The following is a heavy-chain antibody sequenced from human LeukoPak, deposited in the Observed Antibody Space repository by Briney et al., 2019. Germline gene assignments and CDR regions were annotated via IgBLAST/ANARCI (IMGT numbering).Heavy chain of an antibody. D-gene: IGHD6-25*01. J-gene: IGHJ4*02. Sequence: GGSLRLSCAASGFTFSSYSMNWVRQAPGKGLEWVSYISSSSSTIYYADSVKGRFTISRDNAKNSLYLQMNSLRAEDTAVYYCARRSGIDYWGQGTLVTVSS. CDR2: ISSSSSTI. CDR1: GFTFSSYS. CDR3: ARRSGIDY. V-gene: IGHV3-48*01.